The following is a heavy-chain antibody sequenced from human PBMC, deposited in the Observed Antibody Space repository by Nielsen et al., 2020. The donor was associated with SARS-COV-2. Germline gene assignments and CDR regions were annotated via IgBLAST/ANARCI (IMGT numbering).Heavy chain of an antibody. CDR3: ARGYYNVDY. Sequence: SETLSLTCTVSGGSISRDYWSWIRQPPGGPLEWIGYMFYNGRTNYSPSLKGRVTISLGTSRSQFSLKLKSVTSADTAVYYCARGYYNVDYWGRGTLVAVSS. CDR1: GGSISRDY. D-gene: IGHD3-10*01. V-gene: IGHV4-59*01. CDR2: MFYNGRT. J-gene: IGHJ4*02.